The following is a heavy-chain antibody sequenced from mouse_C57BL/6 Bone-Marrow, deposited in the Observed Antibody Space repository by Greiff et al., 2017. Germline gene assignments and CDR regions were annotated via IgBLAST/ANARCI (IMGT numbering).Heavy chain of an antibody. CDR3: ASIYPCYAMDY. V-gene: IGHV1-81*01. D-gene: IGHD1-1*01. Sequence: QVHVKQSGAELARPGASVKLSCKASGYTFTSSGISWVKHRTGQGLELIGEIYPRSGNDYYNEKFKGKATLTADKSSSTAYMELRSLTSEDSAVYFCASIYPCYAMDYWGQGTSVTVSS. J-gene: IGHJ4*01. CDR1: GYTFTSSG. CDR2: IYPRSGND.